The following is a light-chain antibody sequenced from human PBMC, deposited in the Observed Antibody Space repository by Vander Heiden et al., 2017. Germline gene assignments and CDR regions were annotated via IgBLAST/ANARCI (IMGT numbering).Light chain of an antibody. V-gene: IGLV8-61*01. CDR1: SGSVSTNYY. J-gene: IGLJ2*01. CDR2: STN. CDR3: VLYMGSGISV. Sequence: QTVVTQEPSFSVSPGGTVTLTCGLSSGSVSTNYYPSWYQQAPGQSPRTLIYSTNTRSSGVPDRFSGSILGNTAALTSTGAQADEESDYYCVLYMGSGISVFGGGTKLTVL.